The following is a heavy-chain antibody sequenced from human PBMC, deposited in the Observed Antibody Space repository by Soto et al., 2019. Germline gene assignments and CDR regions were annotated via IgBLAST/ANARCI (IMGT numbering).Heavy chain of an antibody. D-gene: IGHD6-19*01. V-gene: IGHV5-51*01. CDR3: ARHNLIAVAGIYYYYGMDV. CDR2: IYPGDSDT. CDR1: GYSFTSYW. J-gene: IGHJ6*02. Sequence: GESLKISCKGSGYSFTSYWIGWVRQMPGKGLEWMGIIYPGDSDTRYSPSFQGQVTISADKSISTAYLQWSSLKASDTAMYYCARHNLIAVAGIYYYYGMDVWGQGTTVTVSS.